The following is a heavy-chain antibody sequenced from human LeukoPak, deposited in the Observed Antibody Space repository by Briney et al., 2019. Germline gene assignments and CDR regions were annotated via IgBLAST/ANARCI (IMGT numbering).Heavy chain of an antibody. D-gene: IGHD7-27*01. CDR1: GFTFSSYG. V-gene: IGHV3-23*01. CDR3: VRGGSSWGNFDY. J-gene: IGHJ4*02. CDR2: ISGSGGST. Sequence: GGSLRLSCAASGFTFSSYGMSWVRQAPGKGLEWVSAISGSGGSTYYADSVKGRFTISRDNAKNSLYLQMNSLRTEDTAVYYCVRGGSSWGNFDYWGQGTLVSVSS.